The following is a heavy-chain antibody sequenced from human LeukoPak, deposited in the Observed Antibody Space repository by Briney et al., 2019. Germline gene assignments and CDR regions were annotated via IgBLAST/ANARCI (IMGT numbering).Heavy chain of an antibody. J-gene: IGHJ5*01. CDR1: GLTFNNYV. D-gene: IGHD6-13*01. CDR3: AKQVGSSWLFDS. Sequence: GGSLRLSCEASGLTFNNYVMTWVRQAPGKGLEWVSVVSGSGTYTYYADSQKGRFTISRDNSKNTLYLEMKSLRADDTAVYYCAKQVGSSWLFDSWGQGTLVTVSS. V-gene: IGHV3-23*01. CDR2: VSGSGTYT.